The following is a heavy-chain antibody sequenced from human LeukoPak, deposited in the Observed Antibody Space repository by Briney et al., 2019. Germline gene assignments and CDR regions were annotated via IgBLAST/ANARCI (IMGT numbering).Heavy chain of an antibody. V-gene: IGHV1-46*01. D-gene: IGHD3-3*01. CDR1: GYTLTNYY. CDR3: ARAGRGFLEWCHWFDP. Sequence: ASVKVSCKASGYTLTNYYMHWVRQAPGQGLEWMGIINPSGGSTSYAQKFQGRVTMTRDTSTSTVYMELSSLRSEDTAVYYCARAGRGFLEWCHWFDPWGQGTLVTVSS. CDR2: INPSGGST. J-gene: IGHJ5*02.